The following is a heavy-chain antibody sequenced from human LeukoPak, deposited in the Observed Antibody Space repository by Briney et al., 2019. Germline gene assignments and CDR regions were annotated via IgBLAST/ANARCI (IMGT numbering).Heavy chain of an antibody. CDR3: AREPSIVVVPAAISTSAGNFDY. Sequence: ASVKVSCKASGYTFTSYYMHWVRQAPGQGLEWMGIINPSGGSTSYAQKFQGRVTMTRDTSTSTVYMELSSLRSEDTAVYYCAREPSIVVVPAAISTSAGNFDYWGQGTLVTVSS. J-gene: IGHJ4*02. CDR2: INPSGGST. CDR1: GYTFTSYY. D-gene: IGHD2-2*02. V-gene: IGHV1-46*01.